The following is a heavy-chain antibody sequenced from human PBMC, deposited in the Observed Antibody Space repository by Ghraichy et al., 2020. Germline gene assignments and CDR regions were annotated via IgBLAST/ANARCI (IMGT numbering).Heavy chain of an antibody. J-gene: IGHJ3*02. CDR2: IDSSSSYI. V-gene: IGHV3-21*01. CDR1: CFTFSSYR. CDR3: ARDPGYCSGGHCYPDAFDI. D-gene: IGHD2-15*01. Sequence: GGSLRLSCAASCFTFSSYRMNWVRQTPGKGLEWVSFIDSSSSYIYYADSVKGRFSLSRDNAKNSLYLQMNSLRAEDTALYYCARDPGYCSGGHCYPDAFDIWGQGEMVTVSS.